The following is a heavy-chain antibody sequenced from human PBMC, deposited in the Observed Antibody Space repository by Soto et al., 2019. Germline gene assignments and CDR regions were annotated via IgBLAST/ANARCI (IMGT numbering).Heavy chain of an antibody. V-gene: IGHV5-51*01. Sequence: GESLKISCKGSGYSFTSYWIGWVRQMPGKCLERIGIIYPGDTDTRYSPSFQYQVTISADKSISTAYLHWSSLKASNTAPYYPSSSRYSGLFFVYWGQEALVIVST. CDR1: GYSFTSYW. CDR2: IYPGDTDT. D-gene: IGHD6-6*01. J-gene: IGHJ4*02. CDR3: SSSRYSGLFFVY.